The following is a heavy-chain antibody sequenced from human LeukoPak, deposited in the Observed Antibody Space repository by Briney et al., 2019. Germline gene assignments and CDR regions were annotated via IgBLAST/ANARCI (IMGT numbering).Heavy chain of an antibody. CDR1: GGSFSGYY. Sequence: SETLSLTCAVYGGSFSGYYWSWIRQPPGKGLEWIGEINHSGSTNYNPSLKSRVTISVDTSKNQFSLKLSSVTAADTAVYYCARLVGATAQYFDYWGQGTLVTVSS. D-gene: IGHD1-26*01. J-gene: IGHJ4*02. CDR2: INHSGST. V-gene: IGHV4-34*01. CDR3: ARLVGATAQYFDY.